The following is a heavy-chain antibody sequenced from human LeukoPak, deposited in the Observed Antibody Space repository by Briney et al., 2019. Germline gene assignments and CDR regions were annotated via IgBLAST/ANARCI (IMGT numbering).Heavy chain of an antibody. V-gene: IGHV4-34*01. Sequence: PSETLSLTCAVYGGSFSGYYWSWIRQPPGKGLEWIGEINHSGSTNYHPSLKSRVTISVDTSKNQFSLKLSSVTAADTAVYYCARFPLYGDYYYYYGMDVWSQGTTVTVSS. CDR3: ARFPLYGDYYYYYGMDV. J-gene: IGHJ6*02. CDR2: INHSGST. CDR1: GGSFSGYY. D-gene: IGHD4-17*01.